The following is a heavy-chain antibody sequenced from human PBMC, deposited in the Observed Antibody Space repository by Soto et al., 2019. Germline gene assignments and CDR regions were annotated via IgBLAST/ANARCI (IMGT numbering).Heavy chain of an antibody. D-gene: IGHD3-3*01. J-gene: IGHJ4*02. Sequence: EVQLVESGGGLVQPGGSLRLSCAASGFTFSAYWMSWVRQAPGKGLEWVANIKQDGSEKYYVDSAKGRFTISRDNAKKSLYLQMNNLRAEDTAVYYCARDKYYAFWTNYHPLEYWGQGTLVIVSS. CDR2: IKQDGSEK. CDR1: GFTFSAYW. V-gene: IGHV3-7*01. CDR3: ARDKYYAFWTNYHPLEY.